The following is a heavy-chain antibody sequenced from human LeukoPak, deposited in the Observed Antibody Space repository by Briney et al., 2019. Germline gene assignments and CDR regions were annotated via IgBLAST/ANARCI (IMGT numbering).Heavy chain of an antibody. V-gene: IGHV3-7*01. CDR3: ARDPPSKGRGTIPLDY. J-gene: IGHJ4*02. CDR1: GFTFSDYW. CDR2: INPDGSEK. Sequence: GGSLRLSGAASGFTFSDYWMSWCRQAPGKGLRWGANINPDGSEKYYVASVKGRFTISRDNAKNSLYLQMNSLRAEDTAVYYCARDPPSKGRGTIPLDYWGQGTLVTVSS. D-gene: IGHD3-10*01.